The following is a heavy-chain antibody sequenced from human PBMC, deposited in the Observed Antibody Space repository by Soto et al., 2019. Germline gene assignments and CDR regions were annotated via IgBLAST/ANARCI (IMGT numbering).Heavy chain of an antibody. CDR1: GYTITGNY. D-gene: IGHD6-6*01. CDR2: INPNSGGT. J-gene: IGHJ6*02. V-gene: IGHV1-2*04. CDR3: ARGRSLYSSSPGRDYYYGMDV. Sequence: GASVKLSCKDSGYTITGNYIHWVRQAPKQGVEWVGWINPNSGGTNYAQKFQGWVTMTRDTSISTAYMELSRLRSDDTAVYYCARGRSLYSSSPGRDYYYGMDVWGQGTTVTVSS.